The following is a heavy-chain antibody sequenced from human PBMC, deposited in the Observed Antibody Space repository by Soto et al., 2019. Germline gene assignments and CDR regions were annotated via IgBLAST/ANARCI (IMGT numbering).Heavy chain of an antibody. CDR1: GFTFSSYA. D-gene: IGHD3-10*01. CDR2: ISGSGGST. Sequence: GGSLRLSCAASGFTFSSYAMSWVRQAPGKGLEWVSAISGSGGSTYYADSVKGRFTISRDNSKNTLYLQMNSLRAEDTAVYYCAKDLNGLLWPPSLDYYYYGMDVWGQGTTVTVSS. V-gene: IGHV3-23*01. CDR3: AKDLNGLLWPPSLDYYYYGMDV. J-gene: IGHJ6*02.